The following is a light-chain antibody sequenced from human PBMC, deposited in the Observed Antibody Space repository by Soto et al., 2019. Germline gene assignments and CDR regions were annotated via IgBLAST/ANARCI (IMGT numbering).Light chain of an antibody. CDR2: KAS. Sequence: DIQMTQSPSTLSASVGDRVTITCRASQSISSWLAWYQQKPGRAPKLLIYKASSLESGVPSRFSGSGSGTEFTLTISSLQPDDFAPYYCQQYNSQWTFGQGTKVDI. V-gene: IGKV1-5*03. CDR1: QSISSW. J-gene: IGKJ1*01. CDR3: QQYNSQWT.